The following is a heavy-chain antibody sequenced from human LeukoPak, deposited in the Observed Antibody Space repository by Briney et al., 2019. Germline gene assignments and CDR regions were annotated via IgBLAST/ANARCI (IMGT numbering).Heavy chain of an antibody. Sequence: GGSLRLSCVVSGITXSXYGMQWVRQAPGKGLXXXXXXXYNGRDKXXXXXXXXXXXIXRDNXKNTLYLDMNSLRSEDTAFYYCAKEKLQWVPREGNAMDFWGQGTLVTVSS. D-gene: IGHD2-15*01. CDR2: XXYNGRDK. J-gene: IGHJ4*02. V-gene: IGHV3-30*02. CDR3: AKEKLQWVPREGNAMDF. CDR1: GITXSXYG.